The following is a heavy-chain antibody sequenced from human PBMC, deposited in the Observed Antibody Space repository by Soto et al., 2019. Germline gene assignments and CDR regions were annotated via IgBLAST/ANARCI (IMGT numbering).Heavy chain of an antibody. Sequence: QVQLQESGPGLVKPSGTLSLTCAVSGGSISSYNWWSWVRQPPGKGLECIGEIYHTGTTNYNPSLKSRVTISLDKSKNQVSLKLASVTAADTAVYYCARDPLAVAGRWFDPWGQGTLVTVSS. D-gene: IGHD6-19*01. CDR1: GGSISSYNW. V-gene: IGHV4-4*02. J-gene: IGHJ5*02. CDR2: IYHTGTT. CDR3: ARDPLAVAGRWFDP.